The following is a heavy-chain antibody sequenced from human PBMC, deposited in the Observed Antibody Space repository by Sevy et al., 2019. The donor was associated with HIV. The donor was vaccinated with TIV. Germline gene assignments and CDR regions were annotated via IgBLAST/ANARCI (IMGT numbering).Heavy chain of an antibody. D-gene: IGHD4-17*01. V-gene: IGHV3-33*01. CDR1: GFTFSTYG. CDR2: IWFDGSNT. CDR3: ARDLEFYDYGDYGPAFMPDY. J-gene: IGHJ4*02. Sequence: GGSLRLSCAAPGFTFSTYGMHWVRQAPGKGLEGVAVIWFDGSNTYYADSVKARFTISRDIAKNTLHLQMNSLRAEDTAVYYCARDLEFYDYGDYGPAFMPDYWGQGTLVTVSS.